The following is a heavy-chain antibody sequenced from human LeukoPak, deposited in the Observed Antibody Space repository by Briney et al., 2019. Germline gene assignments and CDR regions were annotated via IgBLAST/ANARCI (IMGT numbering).Heavy chain of an antibody. Sequence: SETLSLTCTVSGDSISNYYWSWIRQPAGKGLEWIGRIYTSGSTNYNPSLKSRVTMSVDTSKNQFSLKLSSVTAADTAVYYCASPIRGYSYGLLFDYWGQGTLVTVSS. CDR2: IYTSGST. D-gene: IGHD5-18*01. CDR1: GDSISNYY. CDR3: ASPIRGYSYGLLFDY. J-gene: IGHJ4*02. V-gene: IGHV4-4*07.